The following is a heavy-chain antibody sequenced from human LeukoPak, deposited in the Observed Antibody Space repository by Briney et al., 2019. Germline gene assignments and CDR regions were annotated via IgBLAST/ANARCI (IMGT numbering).Heavy chain of an antibody. CDR1: GGSFSGHY. Sequence: PSETLSLTCAVYGGSFSGHYWSWIRQPPGKGLEWIGEINHSGSTNYNPSLKSRVTISVDTSKNQFSLKLSSVTAADTAVYYCARGITMIVADAFDIWGQGTMVTVSS. CDR2: INHSGST. J-gene: IGHJ3*02. V-gene: IGHV4-34*01. D-gene: IGHD3-22*01. CDR3: ARGITMIVADAFDI.